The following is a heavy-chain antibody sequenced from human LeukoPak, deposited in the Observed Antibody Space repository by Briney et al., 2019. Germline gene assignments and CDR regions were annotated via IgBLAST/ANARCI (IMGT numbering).Heavy chain of an antibody. CDR3: VKDDGWVQYAN. CDR1: GFTFSSYA. J-gene: IGHJ4*02. D-gene: IGHD5-24*01. V-gene: IGHV3-23*01. CDR2: ISGSGGRT. Sequence: GGSLRLSCAASGFTFSSYAMSWVRQAPGKGLEWVSAISGSGGRTYYADSVKGRFIISRDNSKNTVYLQVNSLSAEDAAVYYCVKDDGWVQYANWGQGTLVTVSS.